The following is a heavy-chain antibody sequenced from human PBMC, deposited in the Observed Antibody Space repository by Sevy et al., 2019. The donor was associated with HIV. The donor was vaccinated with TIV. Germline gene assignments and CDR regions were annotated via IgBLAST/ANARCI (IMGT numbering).Heavy chain of an antibody. CDR1: VHRQNIYD. J-gene: IGHJ6*02. D-gene: IGHD3-10*01. V-gene: IGHV3-21*01. Sequence: GGSLRLSCTARVHRQNIYDMLCARHARGEGGEWGVYFCSHSTLIYYGDSVRGRFSISRDNAKKSLYLQMNSLRVEDTAVYYCARVVGYVSGNYYKYYYDLDVWGQGTAVTVSS. CDR3: ARVVGYVSGNYYKYYYDLDV. CDR2: FCSHSTLI.